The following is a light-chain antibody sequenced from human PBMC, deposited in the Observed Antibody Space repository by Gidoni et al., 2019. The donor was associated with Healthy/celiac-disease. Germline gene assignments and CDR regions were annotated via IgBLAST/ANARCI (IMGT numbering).Light chain of an antibody. Sequence: DIQTTQSPSSLSAPVGDRVTITCQASQDISNYLNWYQQKPGKDPKLLIYDASNLETGVPSRFSGSGSGTDFTFTISSLQPEDIATYYCQQYDNLRLFTFGPGTKVEIK. V-gene: IGKV1-33*01. CDR3: QQYDNLRLFT. CDR1: QDISNY. CDR2: DAS. J-gene: IGKJ3*01.